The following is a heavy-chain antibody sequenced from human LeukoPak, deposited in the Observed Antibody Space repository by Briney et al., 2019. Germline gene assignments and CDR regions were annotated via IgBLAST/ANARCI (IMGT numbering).Heavy chain of an antibody. V-gene: IGHV4-34*01. CDR1: GGSFSGYY. J-gene: IGHJ4*02. D-gene: IGHD4-17*01. CDR2: INHSGST. CDR3: ARDQGDYGDYGFDY. Sequence: SETLSLTCAVYGGSFSGYYWSWIRQPPGKGLEWIGEINHSGSTNYNPSLKSRVTISVDTSKNQFSLKLSSVTAADTAVYYCARDQGDYGDYGFDYWGQGTLVTVSS.